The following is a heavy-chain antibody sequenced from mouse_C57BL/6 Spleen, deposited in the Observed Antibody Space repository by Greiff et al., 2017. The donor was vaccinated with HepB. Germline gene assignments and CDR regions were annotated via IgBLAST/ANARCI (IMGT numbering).Heavy chain of an antibody. Sequence: EVQLVESGGGLVKPGGSLKLSCAASGFTFSSYAMSWVRQTPEKRLEWVATISDGGSYTYYPDNVKGRFTISRDNAKNNLYLQMSHLKSEDTAMYYCARDGTLYGNSDYWGQGTTLTVSS. CDR3: ARDGTLYGNSDY. J-gene: IGHJ2*01. CDR2: ISDGGSYT. CDR1: GFTFSSYA. V-gene: IGHV5-4*01. D-gene: IGHD2-1*01.